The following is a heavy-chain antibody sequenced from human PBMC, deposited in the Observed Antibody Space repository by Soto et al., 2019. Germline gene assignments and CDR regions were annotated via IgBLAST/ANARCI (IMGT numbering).Heavy chain of an antibody. D-gene: IGHD2-2*01. V-gene: IGHV3-9*01. CDR1: GFTFDDYA. Sequence: EVQLVESGGGLVQPGRSLRLSCAASGFTFDDYAMHWVRQAPGKGLEWVSGISWNSGSIGYADSVKGRFTISRDNAKNSLYLQMSSLRAEDTALYYCAKDICTGCYMGAYDAFDIWGQGTMVTVSS. CDR2: ISWNSGSI. CDR3: AKDICTGCYMGAYDAFDI. J-gene: IGHJ3*02.